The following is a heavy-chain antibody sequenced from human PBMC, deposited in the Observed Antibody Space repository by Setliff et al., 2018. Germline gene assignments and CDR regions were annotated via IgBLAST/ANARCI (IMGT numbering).Heavy chain of an antibody. CDR1: GFTFSSYS. V-gene: IGHV3-23*01. CDR3: AKDPNYYYYMDV. CDR2: ISGSGGTR. Sequence: GGSLRLSCAASGFTFSSYSLNWVRQAPGKGLEWVSAISGSGGTRYYVDAVKGRFTISRDNSKNTVYLQMNSLRGEDTAVYYCAKDPNYYYYMDVWGKGTTVTVSS. J-gene: IGHJ6*03.